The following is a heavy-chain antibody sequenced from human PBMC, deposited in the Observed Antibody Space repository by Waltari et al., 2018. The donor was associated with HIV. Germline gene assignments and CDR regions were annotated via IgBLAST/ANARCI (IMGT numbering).Heavy chain of an antibody. CDR2: ISDDGSNK. V-gene: IGHV3-30*18. CDR1: GFTFSSYG. CDR3: AKDPYYYDSSGYADYFDY. J-gene: IGHJ4*02. Sequence: QVQLVESGGGVVQPGRSLRLSCAASGFTFSSYGMHWVRQAPGEGVEWVAVISDDGSNKYYADSVKGRFTISRDNSKNTLYLQMNSLRAEDTAVYYCAKDPYYYDSSGYADYFDYWGQGTLVTVSS. D-gene: IGHD3-22*01.